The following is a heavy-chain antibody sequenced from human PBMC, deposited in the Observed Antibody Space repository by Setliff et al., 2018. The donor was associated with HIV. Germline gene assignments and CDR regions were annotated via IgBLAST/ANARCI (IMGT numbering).Heavy chain of an antibody. J-gene: IGHJ6*02. CDR2: IDQDGSHK. D-gene: IGHD3-10*01. V-gene: IGHV3-7*01. Sequence: TGGSLRLSCAVSGFTFNNYWIVWVRQAPGKGLEWVANIDQDGSHKYYVDSVKGRFTISRDNAKNTLYLQMNSLRAEDTAVYYCARSVIGYYYYGMDVWGQGTLVTVSS. CDR1: GFTFNNYW. CDR3: ARSVIGYYYYGMDV.